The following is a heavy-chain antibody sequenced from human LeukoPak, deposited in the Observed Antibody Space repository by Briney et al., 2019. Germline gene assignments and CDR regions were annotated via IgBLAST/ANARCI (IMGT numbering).Heavy chain of an antibody. V-gene: IGHV4/OR15-8*01. CDR1: GGSLTSNW. CDR2: IYHTGNT. D-gene: IGHD1-1*01. J-gene: IGHJ4*02. Sequence: SETLSLTCGVSGGSLTSNWWGWVRQPPRKGLEWIGEIYHTGNTNYNPSLKSRVTISVDKSKSQFSLKLSSVNAADTAVYYCARSGSYCHDHWGQGILVTVSS. CDR3: ARSGSYCHDH.